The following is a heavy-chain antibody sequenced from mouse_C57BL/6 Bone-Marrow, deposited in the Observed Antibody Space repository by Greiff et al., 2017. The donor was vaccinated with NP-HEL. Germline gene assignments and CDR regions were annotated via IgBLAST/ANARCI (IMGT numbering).Heavy chain of an antibody. CDR2: ISSGSSTI. D-gene: IGHD5-1*01. V-gene: IGHV5-17*01. CDR1: GFTFSVYG. J-gene: IGHJ4*01. Sequence: EVQVVESGGGLVKPGGSLKLSCAASGFTFSVYGMHWVRQAPEKGLEWVAYISSGSSTIYYADTVKGRFTISRDNAKNTLFLQMTSLRSEDTAMYYCASTYDYAMDYWGQGTSVTVSS. CDR3: ASTYDYAMDY.